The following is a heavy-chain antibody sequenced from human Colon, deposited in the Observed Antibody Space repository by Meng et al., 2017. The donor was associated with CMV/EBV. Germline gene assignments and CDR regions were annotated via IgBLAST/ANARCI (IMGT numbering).Heavy chain of an antibody. D-gene: IGHD5-12*01. J-gene: IGHJ4*02. Sequence: SVKVSCKASGDTFGNYTLNWVRQAPGQGLEWMGRTIPMLSIANYAKKFQGRVTITADKSTSTVYMHLTSLRSDDTAVYFCARAVDSGTYSPGYFDYWGQGTVVTVSS. V-gene: IGHV1-69*02. CDR2: TIPMLSIA. CDR3: ARAVDSGTYSPGYFDY. CDR1: GDTFGNYT.